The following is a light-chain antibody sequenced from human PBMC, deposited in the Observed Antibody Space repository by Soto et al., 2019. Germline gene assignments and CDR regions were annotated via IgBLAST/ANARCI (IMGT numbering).Light chain of an antibody. CDR1: SRDVGGYNY. CDR2: EVS. V-gene: IGLV2-14*01. Sequence: QSALTQPASVSGSPGQSITISCTGTSRDVGGYNYVSWYQHHPGKAPKLMIYEVSNRPSGVANRFSGSKSGNTASLTISGLQHDDEADYYCSSYSSSSNYVFGTGTKVTVL. CDR3: SSYSSSSNYV. J-gene: IGLJ1*01.